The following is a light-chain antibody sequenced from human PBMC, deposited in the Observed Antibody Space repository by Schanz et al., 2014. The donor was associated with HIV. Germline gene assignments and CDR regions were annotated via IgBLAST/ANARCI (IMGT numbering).Light chain of an antibody. V-gene: IGKV3-15*01. Sequence: EILMTQSPATLSVSPGERATLSCRTSQTVGSNLAWYQQRPGQAPRLLIYGASTRATGIPARFRGTGSGTEFTLTISSLQSEDVAVYYCQQYNNWPLFTFGPGTKVDIK. CDR2: GAS. CDR1: QTVGSN. CDR3: QQYNNWPLFT. J-gene: IGKJ3*01.